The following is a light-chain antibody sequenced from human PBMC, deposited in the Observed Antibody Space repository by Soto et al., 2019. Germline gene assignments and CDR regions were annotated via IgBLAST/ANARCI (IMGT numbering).Light chain of an antibody. CDR2: GAS. CDR1: QSFGSSY. Sequence: VVLTQSPGTLSLSPGEGATLSCRASQSFGSSYLAWLQQKPGQAPRLLIYGASNRATGIPDRFSGSGSGTDFTLTISRLEPEDFAVYYCQQYGTSPVFGQGTKVEI. J-gene: IGKJ1*01. V-gene: IGKV3-20*01. CDR3: QQYGTSPV.